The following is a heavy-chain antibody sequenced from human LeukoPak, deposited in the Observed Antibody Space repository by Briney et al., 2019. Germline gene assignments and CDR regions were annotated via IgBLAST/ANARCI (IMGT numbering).Heavy chain of an antibody. CDR2: IYYSGST. Sequence: SETLSLTCTVSGGSISSGDYYWSWIRQPPGKGLEWIGYIYYSGSTYYNPSLKSRVTISVDTSKNQFSLKLSSVTAADTAVYYCARDPYCSSTNCRDWYFDLWGRGTLVTVSS. V-gene: IGHV4-30-4*01. D-gene: IGHD2-2*01. CDR3: ARDPYCSSTNCRDWYFDL. CDR1: GGSISSGDYY. J-gene: IGHJ2*01.